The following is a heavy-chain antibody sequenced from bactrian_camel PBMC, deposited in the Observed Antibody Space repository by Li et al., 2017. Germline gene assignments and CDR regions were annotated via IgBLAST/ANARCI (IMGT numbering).Heavy chain of an antibody. J-gene: IGHJ4*01. CDR1: GFTFDDSD. D-gene: IGHD1*01. Sequence: QVQLVESGGGSVQPGGSLTLACTASGFTFDDSDMGWYRQGSGNECELVSTIDSEGRRYYADSVKGRFTISQGDSKNTAYLQMNSLQPVDTAVYYCVADVGRTTVCGSLVGAGHWGQGTQVTVS. CDR3: VADVGRTTVCGSLVGAGH. CDR2: IDSEGRR. V-gene: IGHV3S55*01.